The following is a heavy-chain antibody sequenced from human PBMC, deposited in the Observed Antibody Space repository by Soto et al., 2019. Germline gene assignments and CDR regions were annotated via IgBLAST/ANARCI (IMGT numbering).Heavy chain of an antibody. CDR3: ARAGDDCSAANCYVVDY. V-gene: IGHV1-3*04. Sequence: SVKVSCKASGCTFTRYAMHWVRQAPGQRLEWMGWINSGKGNTKYSEKFQGRVTITSDTSASTAYMDLSSLRSEDTAMYYCARAGDDCSAANCYVVDYWGQGTLVTVSS. D-gene: IGHD2-2*01. CDR2: INSGKGNT. J-gene: IGHJ4*02. CDR1: GCTFTRYA.